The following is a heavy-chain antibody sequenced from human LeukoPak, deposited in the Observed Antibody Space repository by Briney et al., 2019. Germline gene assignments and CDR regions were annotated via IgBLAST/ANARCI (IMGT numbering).Heavy chain of an antibody. D-gene: IGHD5-18*01. CDR1: GFTVSSNY. V-gene: IGHV3-53*01. CDR3: GRGGGQLWPADAFDI. CDR2: IYSGGST. Sequence: PGGSLRLSCAASGFTVSSNYMSWVRQAPGKGLEWVSVIYSGGSTYYADSVKGRFTISRDNSKNTLYLQMNSLRAEDTAVYYCGRGGGQLWPADAFDIWGQGTMVTVSS. J-gene: IGHJ3*02.